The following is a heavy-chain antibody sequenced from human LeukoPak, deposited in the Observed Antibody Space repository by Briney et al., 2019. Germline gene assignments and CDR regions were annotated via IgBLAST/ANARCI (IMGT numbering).Heavy chain of an antibody. CDR3: ARDVGGCGGSCYSDY. V-gene: IGHV1-8*01. D-gene: IGHD2-15*01. CDR2: MNPNSDNT. CDR1: GYTFTSYD. Sequence: ASVKVSCKASGYTFTSYDINWVRQATGQGLEWMGWMNPNSDNTGYARKFQGRVTMTRDTSTSTLYMELSSLRSEDTAVYYCARDVGGCGGSCYSDYWGQGTLVTVSS. J-gene: IGHJ4*02.